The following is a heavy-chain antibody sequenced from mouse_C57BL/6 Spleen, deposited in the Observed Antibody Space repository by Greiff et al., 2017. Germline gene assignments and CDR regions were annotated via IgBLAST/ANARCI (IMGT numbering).Heavy chain of an antibody. CDR2: ISSGGDYI. V-gene: IGHV5-9-1*02. CDR1: GFTFSSYA. CDR3: TRDYGNYRYFDY. J-gene: IGHJ2*01. D-gene: IGHD2-1*01. Sequence: EVMLVESGEGLVKPGGSLKLSCAASGFTFSSYAMSWVRQTPEKRLEWVAYISSGGDYIYYADTVKGRFTISRDNARNTLYLQMSSLKSEDTAMYYCTRDYGNYRYFDYWGQGTTLTVSS.